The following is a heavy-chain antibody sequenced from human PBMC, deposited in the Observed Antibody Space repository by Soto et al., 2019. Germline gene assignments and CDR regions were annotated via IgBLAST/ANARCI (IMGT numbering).Heavy chain of an antibody. Sequence: QVQLQESGPGLVKPSQTLSLTCTVSGGSISSGDYYWSWIRQPPGKGLEWIGYIYYSGSTYYNPSLKSRVTISVDTSKNQISLKLSSVTAADTAVYYCLRSDPFHQFDAFDIWGQGTMVTVSS. CDR1: GGSISSGDYY. V-gene: IGHV4-30-4*01. D-gene: IGHD6-19*01. J-gene: IGHJ3*02. CDR2: IYYSGST. CDR3: LRSDPFHQFDAFDI.